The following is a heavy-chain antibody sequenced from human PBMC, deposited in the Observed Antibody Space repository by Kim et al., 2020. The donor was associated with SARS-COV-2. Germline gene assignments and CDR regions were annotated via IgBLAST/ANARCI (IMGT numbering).Heavy chain of an antibody. CDR3: TTDYPGGSYSHDY. CDR2: IKSKTDGGTT. CDR1: GFTFSNAW. J-gene: IGHJ4*02. D-gene: IGHD1-26*01. Sequence: GGSLRLSCAASGFTFSNAWMSWVRQAPGKGLEWVGRIKSKTDGGTTDYAAPVKGRFTISRDDSKNTLYLQMNSLKTEDTAVYYCTTDYPGGSYSHDYWGQGTLVTVSS. V-gene: IGHV3-15*01.